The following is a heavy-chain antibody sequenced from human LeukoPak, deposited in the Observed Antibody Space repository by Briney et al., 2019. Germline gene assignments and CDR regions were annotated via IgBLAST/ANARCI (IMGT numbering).Heavy chain of an antibody. V-gene: IGHV3-64D*06. D-gene: IGHD3-10*01. CDR2: ISSNRGST. J-gene: IGHJ4*02. CDR1: GFTFSSYA. Sequence: GGSLRLSCSASGFTFSSYAMHWVRQAPGKGLEYVSAISSNRGSTYYADSVKGRFTISRDNSKNTLYLQMSSLRAEDTAVYYCVTDRRGILVRGTTFDYWGQGTLVTVSS. CDR3: VTDRRGILVRGTTFDY.